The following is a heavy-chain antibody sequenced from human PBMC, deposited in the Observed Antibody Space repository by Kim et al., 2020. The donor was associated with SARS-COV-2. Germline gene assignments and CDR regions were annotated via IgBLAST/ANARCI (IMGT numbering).Heavy chain of an antibody. Sequence: SETLSLTCTVSGGSISSGDYYWSWVRQPPGKGLEWIGYVYYSGSTYYNPSLKSRVTISVDTSKNQFSLKLSSVTAADTAVYDCARDGLRGGWAYYLDYWGQGTLVTVSS. V-gene: IGHV4-30-4*01. CDR2: VYYSGST. D-gene: IGHD3-16*01. J-gene: IGHJ4*02. CDR1: GGSISSGDYY. CDR3: ARDGLRGGWAYYLDY.